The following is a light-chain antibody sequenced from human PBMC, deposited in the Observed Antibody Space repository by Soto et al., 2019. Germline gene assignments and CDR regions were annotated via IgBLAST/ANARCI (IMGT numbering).Light chain of an antibody. CDR1: QGISNY. J-gene: IGKJ1*01. Sequence: DIEMTQSPSSLSASVGDRVTITCRACQGISNYLAWYQQRPGKVPKLLIYAASTLQSGVPSRFSGSGSGTDFTLTISSLQPEDVATYYCQKYDSAPWTFGQGTEVEI. V-gene: IGKV1-27*01. CDR2: AAS. CDR3: QKYDSAPWT.